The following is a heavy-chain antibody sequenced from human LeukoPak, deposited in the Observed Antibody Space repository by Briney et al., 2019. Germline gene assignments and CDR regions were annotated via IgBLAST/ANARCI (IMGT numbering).Heavy chain of an antibody. CDR2: ISYIGST. Sequence: PSETLSLTCAVSDDSFSSHYWTWIRQPPGKGLEWIGYISYIGSTNYNPSLKSRVTISIDASRNQFSLRLSSVTAADTAVYYCARDLVTVTKGFDIWGQGTMVSVSS. CDR3: ARDLVTVTKGFDI. D-gene: IGHD4-17*01. V-gene: IGHV4-59*11. CDR1: DDSFSSHY. J-gene: IGHJ3*02.